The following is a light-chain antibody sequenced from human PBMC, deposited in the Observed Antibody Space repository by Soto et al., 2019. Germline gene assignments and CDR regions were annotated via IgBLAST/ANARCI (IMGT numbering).Light chain of an antibody. Sequence: QSVLTQPPSASGAPGQTVTLSCSGSPSNIGSNYVYWYQHLPGTAPKLLIYSNNQRPSGVPDRFSGSKSGTSGSLAISGLRSEDEADYYCAASEDSVNLWLFGGGTQLTVL. CDR1: PSNIGSNY. J-gene: IGLJ3*02. CDR2: SNN. V-gene: IGLV1-47*02. CDR3: AASEDSVNLWL.